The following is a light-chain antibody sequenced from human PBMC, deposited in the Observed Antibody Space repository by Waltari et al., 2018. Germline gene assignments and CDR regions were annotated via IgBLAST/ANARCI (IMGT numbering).Light chain of an antibody. CDR2: RNN. V-gene: IGLV1-47*01. J-gene: IGLJ3*02. CDR3: ATWDGSLTAWV. Sequence: QSVLTQPPSASGTPGQRVTISCSGSTSNIGRNYVYWYQQFPGTAPKLLVYRNNERPSGVPDRISGSKSGTSASLAISGLRSEDEADYYCATWDGSLTAWVFGGGTKVTVI. CDR1: TSNIGRNY.